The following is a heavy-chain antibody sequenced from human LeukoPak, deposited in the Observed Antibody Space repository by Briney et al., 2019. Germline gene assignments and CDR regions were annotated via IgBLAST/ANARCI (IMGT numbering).Heavy chain of an antibody. Sequence: SVKLSCKASGVTFCSYAISWVRQAPGQGLEWMGGIIPIFGTANYAQKFQGRVTIPTDESPSTAYMELSSLRSEDTAVYYCAREWLHFRYFDLWGRGTLVTVSS. CDR3: AREWLHFRYFDL. CDR1: GVTFCSYA. D-gene: IGHD5-24*01. V-gene: IGHV1-69*05. CDR2: IIPIFGTA. J-gene: IGHJ2*01.